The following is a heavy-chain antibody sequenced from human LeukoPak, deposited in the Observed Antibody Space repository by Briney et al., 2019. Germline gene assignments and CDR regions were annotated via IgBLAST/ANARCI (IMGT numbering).Heavy chain of an antibody. D-gene: IGHD4-23*01. V-gene: IGHV4-59*01. CDR3: ARDNSIDDRGWWFDP. J-gene: IGHJ5*01. CDR1: GGSISSYY. Sequence: PSETLSLTCTVSGGSISSYYWSWIRQPPGKGLEWIGYIYYSGSTNYNPSLKSRVTISVDTSKNQFSLKLSSVTAADTAVYFCARDNSIDDRGWWFDPWGQGTLVTVSS. CDR2: IYYSGST.